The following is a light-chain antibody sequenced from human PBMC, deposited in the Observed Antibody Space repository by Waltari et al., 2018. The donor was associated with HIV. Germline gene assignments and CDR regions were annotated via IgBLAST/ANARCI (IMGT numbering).Light chain of an antibody. CDR2: WAS. CDR3: QQYYSTPYT. V-gene: IGKV4-1*01. Sequence: DIVMTQPPDSLSVSLGERATIHCTPRPSVLYSSNNKNYLAWYQQKPGQPPKLLIYWASTRESGVPDRFSGSGSGTDFTLTISSLQAEDVAVYYCQQYYSTPYTFGQGTKLEIK. J-gene: IGKJ2*01. CDR1: PSVLYSSNNKNY.